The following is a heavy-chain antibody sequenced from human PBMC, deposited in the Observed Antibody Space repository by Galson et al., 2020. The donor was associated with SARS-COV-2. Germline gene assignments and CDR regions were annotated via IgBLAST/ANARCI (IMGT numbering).Heavy chain of an antibody. CDR3: ARLRYYDVLTGYIMDV. D-gene: IGHD3-9*01. CDR2: INPKSGGT. J-gene: IGHJ6*02. Sequence: ASVKVSCKASGYTFTDYYIHWVRQAPGQGLEWMGWINPKSGGTNYAQKFEDRVTMTRDTSITTAYMELSRLRADDTAVYYCARLRYYDVLTGYIMDVWGQGTMVTVSS. CDR1: GYTFTDYY. V-gene: IGHV1-2*02.